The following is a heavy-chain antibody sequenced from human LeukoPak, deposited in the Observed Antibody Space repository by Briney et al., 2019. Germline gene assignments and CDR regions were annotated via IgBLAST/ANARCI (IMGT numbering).Heavy chain of an antibody. CDR1: GGSISSSSYY. CDR3: ARATIPYYFDY. Sequence: SETLSFTCTVSGGSISSSSYYWGWIRQPPGKGLEWIGSIYYSGSTYYNPSLKSRVTISVDTSKNQFSLKLSSVTAADTAVYYCARATIPYYFDYWGQGTLVTVSS. CDR2: IYYSGST. J-gene: IGHJ4*02. V-gene: IGHV4-39*07.